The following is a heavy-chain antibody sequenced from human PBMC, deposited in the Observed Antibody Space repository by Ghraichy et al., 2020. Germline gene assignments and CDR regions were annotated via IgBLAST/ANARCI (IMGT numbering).Heavy chain of an antibody. CDR3: ASYGSGRESSFDY. V-gene: IGHV1-46*01. CDR2: INPSGGGT. D-gene: IGHD3-10*01. J-gene: IGHJ4*02. CDR1: GYTFTSYY. Sequence: ASVKVSCKASGYTFTSYYMHWVRQAPGQGLEWMGIINPSGGGTTYAQKFQGRVTMTRDTSTSTVYMELSSLRYEDTAMYYCASYGSGRESSFDYWGQGTLVTVSS.